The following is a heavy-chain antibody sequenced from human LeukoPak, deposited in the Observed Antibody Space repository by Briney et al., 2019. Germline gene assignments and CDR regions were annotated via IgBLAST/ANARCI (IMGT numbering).Heavy chain of an antibody. Sequence: GSSVKVSCKASGGTFSSYAISWVRQAPGQGLEWMGGIIPIFGTANYAQKFQGRVTITTDESTSTAYMELSSLRSEDTAVYYCARDRSLLWFGEVRQYYFDYWGQGTLVTVSS. D-gene: IGHD3-10*01. V-gene: IGHV1-69*05. CDR1: GGTFSSYA. J-gene: IGHJ4*02. CDR3: ARDRSLLWFGEVRQYYFDY. CDR2: IIPIFGTA.